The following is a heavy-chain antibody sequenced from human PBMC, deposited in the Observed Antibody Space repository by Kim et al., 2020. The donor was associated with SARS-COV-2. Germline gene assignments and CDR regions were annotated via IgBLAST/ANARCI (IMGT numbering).Heavy chain of an antibody. J-gene: IGHJ4*02. V-gene: IGHV4-30-2*04. Sequence: SRVTIQVDTSTNQFSLKLSSVTAADTAVYYCARSPPGYYDSSGYYYFDYWGQGTLVTVSS. CDR3: ARSPPGYYDSSGYYYFDY. D-gene: IGHD3-22*01.